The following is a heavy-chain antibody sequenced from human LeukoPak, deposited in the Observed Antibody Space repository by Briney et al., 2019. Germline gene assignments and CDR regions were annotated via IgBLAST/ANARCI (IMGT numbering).Heavy chain of an antibody. V-gene: IGHV1-24*01. Sequence: ASVKVSCKVSGYTLTELSMHWVRQAPGKGLEWMGGFDPEDGETIYAQKFQGRVTMTEDTSTDTAYMELSSLRSEDTAVYYCATSSGGGGSYYFDYWGQGTLVTVSS. J-gene: IGHJ4*02. D-gene: IGHD2-15*01. CDR1: GYTLTELS. CDR3: ATSSGGGGSYYFDY. CDR2: FDPEDGET.